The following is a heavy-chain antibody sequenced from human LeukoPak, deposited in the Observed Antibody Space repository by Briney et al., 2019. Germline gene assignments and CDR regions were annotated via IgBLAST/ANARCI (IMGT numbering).Heavy chain of an antibody. V-gene: IGHV1-69*05. CDR1: GGTFSSYT. CDR2: IMPLFNTA. Sequence: GASVTVSCKASGGTFSSYTITWVRQAPGQGLEWMGGIMPLFNTANYAQQFQGRVTMTTDESTSTAYLELRSLRFEDTVMYYCARVDRSHFYLDVWGKGTTVTVSS. J-gene: IGHJ6*03. CDR3: ARVDRSHFYLDV.